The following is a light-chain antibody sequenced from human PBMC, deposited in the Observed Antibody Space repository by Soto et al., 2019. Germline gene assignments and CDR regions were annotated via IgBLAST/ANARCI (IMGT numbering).Light chain of an antibody. CDR1: QSVSSGK. J-gene: IGKJ1*01. Sequence: EIVLTQSPGTLSLSPGERATLSCRASQSVSSGKLAWYQQKPGQAPRLLIYGASSRATGIPDRFSGSGSGTDFTLTISGLEPEDFAVYYCQQYGNSRGTFGQGTKVDIK. CDR2: GAS. V-gene: IGKV3-20*01. CDR3: QQYGNSRGT.